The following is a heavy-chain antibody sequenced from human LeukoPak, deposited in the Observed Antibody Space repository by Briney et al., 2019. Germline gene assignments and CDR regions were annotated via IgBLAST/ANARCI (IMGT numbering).Heavy chain of an antibody. V-gene: IGHV4-4*07. D-gene: IGHD3-10*01. CDR2: IYTSGST. CDR1: GGSISNYY. CDR3: TRQYFGSGKYYYAMDV. J-gene: IGHJ6*02. Sequence: SETLSLTCTVSGGSISNYYWSWIRQPAGEGLEWIGRIYTSGSTTYSPSLKSRVTMSVDTSKNQFSLQLSSVTAADTAVYYCTRQYFGSGKYYYAMDVWGQGTTVTVSS.